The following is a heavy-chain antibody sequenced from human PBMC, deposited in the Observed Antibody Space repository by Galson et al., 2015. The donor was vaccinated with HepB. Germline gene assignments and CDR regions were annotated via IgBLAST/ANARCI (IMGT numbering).Heavy chain of an antibody. J-gene: IGHJ6*02. CDR3: ARALGYCSSTSCYDYYYYGMDV. CDR1: GYTFTGYY. CDR2: INPNSGGT. D-gene: IGHD2-2*01. V-gene: IGHV1-2*04. Sequence: SVKVSCKASGYTFTGYYMHWVRQAPGQGLEWMGWINPNSGGTNYAQKFQGWVTMTRDTSISTAYMELSRLRSDDTAVYYCARALGYCSSTSCYDYYYYGMDVWGQGTTVTVSS.